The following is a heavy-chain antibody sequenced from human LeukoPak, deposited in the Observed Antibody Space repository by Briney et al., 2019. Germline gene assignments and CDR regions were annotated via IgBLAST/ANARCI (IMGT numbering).Heavy chain of an antibody. D-gene: IGHD1/OR15-1a*01. J-gene: IGHJ4*02. CDR3: VSQLGGTTFH. CDR1: GVSINTYF. Sequence: TLETLSLTCTVSGVSINTYFWSWIRQPPGKGLEWIGYVYYNGITNYNPSLKSRVSISLGTSKNQFSLRLNSVTAAETAVYYCVSQLGGTTFHWGQGTLVTVSS. CDR2: VYYNGIT. V-gene: IGHV4-59*01.